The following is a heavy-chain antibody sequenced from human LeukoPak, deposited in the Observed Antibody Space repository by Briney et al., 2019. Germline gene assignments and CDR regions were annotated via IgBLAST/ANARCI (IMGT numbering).Heavy chain of an antibody. J-gene: IGHJ4*02. CDR3: ARGEEYSYGFNYFDY. CDR1: GYTFTGYY. V-gene: IGHV1-2*06. Sequence: ASVKVSCKASGYTFTGYYIHWVRQAPGQGLEWMGRINPNSGGTNYAQKFQGRVTMTRDTSISTAYMELSRLRSDDTAVYYCARGEEYSYGFNYFDYWGQGTLVTVSS. CDR2: INPNSGGT. D-gene: IGHD5-18*01.